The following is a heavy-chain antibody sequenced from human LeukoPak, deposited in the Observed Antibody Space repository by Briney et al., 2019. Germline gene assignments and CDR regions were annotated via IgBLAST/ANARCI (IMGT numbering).Heavy chain of an antibody. Sequence: NSSETLSLTCTVSGGTNINHYWSWIRQPPGKGLEWLGYIYYSGSTNYNPSLKSRVTISVDTSKNQFSLKLSSVTAADTAVYYCARDNTVTLPGGMDVWGQGTTVTVSS. CDR3: ARDNTVTLPGGMDV. J-gene: IGHJ6*02. V-gene: IGHV4-59*11. CDR1: GGTNINHY. D-gene: IGHD4-17*01. CDR2: IYYSGST.